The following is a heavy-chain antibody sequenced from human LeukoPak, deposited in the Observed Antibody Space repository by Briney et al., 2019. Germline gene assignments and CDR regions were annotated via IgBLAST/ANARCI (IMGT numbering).Heavy chain of an antibody. Sequence: GGSLRLSCAASGFTFSSYAMSWVRQAPGKELEWVSGISGGGSTYYTDSVKGRFTISRDNSKNTLYLQMNSLRAEDTAVYYCAKSYYYDSSGSYYFAYWGQGTLVTVSS. CDR1: GFTFSSYA. J-gene: IGHJ4*02. D-gene: IGHD3-22*01. CDR2: ISGGGST. V-gene: IGHV3-23*01. CDR3: AKSYYYDSSGSYYFAY.